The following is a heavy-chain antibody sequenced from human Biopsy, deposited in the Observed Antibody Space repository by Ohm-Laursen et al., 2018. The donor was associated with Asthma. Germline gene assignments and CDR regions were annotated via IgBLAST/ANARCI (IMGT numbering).Heavy chain of an antibody. V-gene: IGHV1-69*13. Sequence: SVKVSCKSSGGTLNNYAINWVRQAPGQGLEWMGGISPIFGSIKYAQKFQDRVTISADVFRNTVHLELSSLRSEDTAVLYCAKARCYYSYCDMEVWGQGTTVTVSS. CDR2: ISPIFGSI. D-gene: IGHD3-22*01. CDR3: AKARCYYSYCDMEV. J-gene: IGHJ6*02. CDR1: GGTLNNYA.